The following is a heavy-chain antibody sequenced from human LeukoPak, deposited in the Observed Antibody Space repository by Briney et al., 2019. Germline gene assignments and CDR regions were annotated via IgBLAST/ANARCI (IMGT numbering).Heavy chain of an antibody. CDR3: ARVGCSSSSCYNWFDP. Sequence: SETLSLTCAVYGGSFSGYDWSWIRRPPGKGLEWIGEINHSGSTNYNPSLKSRVTISVDTSKNQFSLKLSSVTAADTAVYYCARVGCSSSSCYNWFDPWGQGTLVTVSS. V-gene: IGHV4-34*01. J-gene: IGHJ5*02. D-gene: IGHD2-15*01. CDR2: INHSGST. CDR1: GGSFSGYD.